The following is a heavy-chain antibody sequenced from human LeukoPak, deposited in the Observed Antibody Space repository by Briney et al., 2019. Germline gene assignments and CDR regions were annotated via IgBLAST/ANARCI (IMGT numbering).Heavy chain of an antibody. J-gene: IGHJ4*02. V-gene: IGHV4-39*02. D-gene: IGHD6-19*01. CDR3: AREAVAGTSDY. Sequence: SETLSLTCTVSGGSISSSSYYWGWIRQPPGKGLEWIGSIYYSGSTYYNPSLKSRVTISVDTSKNQFSLKLSSVTAADTAVYYCAREAVAGTSDYWGQGTLVTVSS. CDR1: GGSISSSSYY. CDR2: IYYSGST.